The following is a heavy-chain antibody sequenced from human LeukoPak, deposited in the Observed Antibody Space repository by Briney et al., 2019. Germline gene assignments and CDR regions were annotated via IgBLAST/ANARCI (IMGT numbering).Heavy chain of an antibody. V-gene: IGHV4-61*02. D-gene: IGHD3-22*01. CDR2: IYTSGST. Sequence: SQTLSLTCTVSGGSISSGSYWSWIRQPAGKGLEWIGRIYTSGSTNYNPSLKSRVTISVDTSKNQFSLKLSSVTAADTAVYYCARDWYYYDSSGEQNWYFDLWGCGTLVTVSS. CDR3: ARDWYYYDSSGEQNWYFDL. J-gene: IGHJ2*01. CDR1: GGSISSGSY.